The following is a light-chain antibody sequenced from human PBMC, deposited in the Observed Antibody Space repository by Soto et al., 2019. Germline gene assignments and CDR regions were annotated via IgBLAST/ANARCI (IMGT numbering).Light chain of an antibody. CDR3: QQRSNWPPIT. J-gene: IGKJ5*01. CDR1: QSVSSN. Sequence: DIVMTQSPATLSLSPGERATLSCGASQSVSSNLAWYQQKPGQAPRLLIYDASNRATGIPARFSGSGSGTDFTLTISSLEPEDFAVYYCQQRSNWPPITFGQGTRLEIK. V-gene: IGKV3-11*01. CDR2: DAS.